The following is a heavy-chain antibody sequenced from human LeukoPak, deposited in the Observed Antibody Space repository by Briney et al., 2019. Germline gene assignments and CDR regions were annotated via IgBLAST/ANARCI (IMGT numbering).Heavy chain of an antibody. V-gene: IGHV4-30-4*01. CDR3: ARDGLVEGYSSGYYNYYGMDV. CDR1: GGSISSGDYY. J-gene: IGHJ6*02. D-gene: IGHD6-19*01. Sequence: SQTLSLTCTVSGGSISSGDYYWSWIRQPPGKGLEWIGYIYYSGSTYYNPSLKSRVTISVDTSKNQFSLKLSSVTAADTAVYYCARDGLVEGYSSGYYNYYGMDVWGQGTTVTVSS. CDR2: IYYSGST.